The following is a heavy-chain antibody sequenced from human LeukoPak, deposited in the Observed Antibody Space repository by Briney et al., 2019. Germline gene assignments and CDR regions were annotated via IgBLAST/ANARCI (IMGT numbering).Heavy chain of an antibody. CDR3: ARVGGPRVTKMYFDY. D-gene: IGHD4-17*01. CDR2: ISPSGDTI. Sequence: PGGSLRLSCACSGFTFSYRGMIWVRQPPWRGLEWVSYISPSGDTIYYAVSMKGRFTVSRDNAKNSLSLYMNSLRAEDTAVYYCARVGGPRVTKMYFDYWGEGALVTVSS. CDR1: GFTFSYRG. V-gene: IGHV3-48*04. J-gene: IGHJ4*02.